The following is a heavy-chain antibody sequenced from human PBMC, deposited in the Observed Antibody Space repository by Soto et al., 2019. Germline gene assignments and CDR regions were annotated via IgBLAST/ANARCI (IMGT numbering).Heavy chain of an antibody. Sequence: WASVKVSCKASGGTFSSYAISWVRQAPGQGLEWMGGIIPIFGTANYAQKFQGRVTITADESTSTAYMELSSLRSEDTAVYYCAREIFGVVTKTYFYYYYGMDVWGQGTTVTVSS. V-gene: IGHV1-69*13. CDR2: IIPIFGTA. CDR3: AREIFGVVTKTYFYYYYGMDV. J-gene: IGHJ6*02. D-gene: IGHD3-3*01. CDR1: GGTFSSYA.